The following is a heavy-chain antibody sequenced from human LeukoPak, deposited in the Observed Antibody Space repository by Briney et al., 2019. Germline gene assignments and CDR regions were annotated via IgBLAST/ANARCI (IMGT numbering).Heavy chain of an antibody. CDR2: TYYRSKWYN. V-gene: IGHV6-1*01. Sequence: SQTLSLTCAISGDGVSSNSAAWNWIRQSPSRGLEWLGRTYYRSKWYNDYAVSVKSRITINPDTSKNQFSLQLNSVTAADTAVYYCASGAAAGNEYGKFDPWGQGTLVTVSS. D-gene: IGHD6-13*01. CDR3: ASGAAAGNEYGKFDP. J-gene: IGHJ5*02. CDR1: GDGVSSNSAA.